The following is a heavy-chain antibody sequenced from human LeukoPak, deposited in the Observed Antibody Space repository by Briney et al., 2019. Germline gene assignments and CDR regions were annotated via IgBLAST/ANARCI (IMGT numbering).Heavy chain of an antibody. CDR2: ISHSGTT. D-gene: IGHD3-16*01. Sequence: STETLSLTCTVAGGSMSSYYWSWIRQPPGKGLEWIGYISHSGTTDYNPSLKSRVTISEDTSKNQFSLKLSSVTDADTAVYFCARDLALGRDYYYYYGRDVWGQGTTVTVSS. CDR3: ARDLALGRDYYYYYGRDV. J-gene: IGHJ6*02. CDR1: GGSMSSYY. V-gene: IGHV4-59*01.